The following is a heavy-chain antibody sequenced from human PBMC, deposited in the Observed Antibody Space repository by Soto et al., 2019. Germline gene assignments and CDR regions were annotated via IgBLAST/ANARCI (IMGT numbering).Heavy chain of an antibody. CDR3: ARGMQGSRYFDL. CDR2: ITNDGSST. V-gene: IGHV3-74*01. J-gene: IGHJ2*01. Sequence: DVQLVESGGGLVQPGGSLRLSCAASGFILRSYWMHWVRQAPGKGLMWVSRITNDGSSTTYADSVKGRFTISRDDAKSTLYLEMNSLRAEDTAVYYCARGMQGSRYFDLWGRGTLVTVSS. CDR1: GFILRSYW.